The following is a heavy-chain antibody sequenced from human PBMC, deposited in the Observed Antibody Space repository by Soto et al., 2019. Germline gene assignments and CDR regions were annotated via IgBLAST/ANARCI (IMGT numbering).Heavy chain of an antibody. CDR1: GGSFSGYY. Sequence: QVQLQQWGAGLLKPSETLSLTCAVYGGSFSGYYWSWIRQPPGKGLEWIGEINHSGSTNYNPSLKSRVTISVDTYKNQFSLKLSSVTAADTAVYYCARSGRVAAAGTIRRFDYWGQGTLVTVSS. J-gene: IGHJ4*02. V-gene: IGHV4-34*01. D-gene: IGHD6-13*01. CDR2: INHSGST. CDR3: ARSGRVAAAGTIRRFDY.